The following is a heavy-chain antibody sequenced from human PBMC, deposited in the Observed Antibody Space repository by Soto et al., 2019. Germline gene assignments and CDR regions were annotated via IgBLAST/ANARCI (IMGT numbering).Heavy chain of an antibody. J-gene: IGHJ4*02. CDR3: ASLGSYYDVSSYPY. D-gene: IGHD3-16*01. CDR1: GYTFTGHY. CDR2: INPNGGAT. Sequence: QVQLVQSGAELRKPGASVTVSCKASGYTFTGHYIHWVRQAPGQRFEWLGWINPNGGATKYARKFEGRISLTEDTSTTAAYLELNRLRSDDTAVYFCASLGSYYDVSSYPYWGQGTLVTVSS. V-gene: IGHV1-2*02.